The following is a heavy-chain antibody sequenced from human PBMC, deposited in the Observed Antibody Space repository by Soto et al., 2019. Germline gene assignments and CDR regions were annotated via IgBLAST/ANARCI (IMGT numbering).Heavy chain of an antibody. CDR1: GGSISSYY. J-gene: IGHJ4*02. Sequence: SETLSLTCTVSGGSISSYYWSWVRQPPGKGLEWFGYIYYSGSTNYNPSLMRRVNISVDTSKNQVSLKLSSVTAADTAVYYCARHSYGSGSYFFDYWGQGTLVTVSS. D-gene: IGHD3-10*01. V-gene: IGHV4-59*08. CDR2: IYYSGST. CDR3: ARHSYGSGSYFFDY.